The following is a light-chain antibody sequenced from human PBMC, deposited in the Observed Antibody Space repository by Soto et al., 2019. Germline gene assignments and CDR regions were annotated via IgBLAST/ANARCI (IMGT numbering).Light chain of an antibody. V-gene: IGKV3-15*01. Sequence: EIVMTQSPATLSVSPGERATLSCRASQSVSSNLAWYQQKPGQAPRLLIYGASTRATGIPARFSGSGSGTEFTLTISSLQSEYFAVYYCQQYNNWRTFGQGTKVEIK. CDR2: GAS. CDR1: QSVSSN. J-gene: IGKJ1*01. CDR3: QQYNNWRT.